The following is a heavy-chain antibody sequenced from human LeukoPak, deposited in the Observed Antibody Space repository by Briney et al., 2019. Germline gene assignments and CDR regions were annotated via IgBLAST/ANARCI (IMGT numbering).Heavy chain of an antibody. D-gene: IGHD3-16*02. CDR1: GGSVSPYY. Sequence: KPSETLSLTCSVSGGSVSPYYWSWIRQPPGKELEYIGFIHYTGTTNYNPSLKSRLTISVDTSKNQFSLKLSSVTAADTAVYYCARGRPWGYRPFDYWGQGTLVTVSS. CDR3: ARGRPWGYRPFDY. CDR2: IHYTGTT. J-gene: IGHJ4*02. V-gene: IGHV4-59*08.